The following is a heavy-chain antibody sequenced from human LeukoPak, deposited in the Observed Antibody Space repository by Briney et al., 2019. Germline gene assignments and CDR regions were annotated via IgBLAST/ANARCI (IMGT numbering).Heavy chain of an antibody. CDR3: ARGRGYSYRDAFDI. CDR2: INWNGGST. CDR1: GFTFDDYG. V-gene: IGHV3-20*04. J-gene: IGHJ3*02. Sequence: PGGSLRLSCAASGFTFDDYGMSWVRQAPGKGLEWVSSINWNGGSTGYADSVKGRFTISRDNAKNSLYLQMNSLRAEDTALYYCARGRGYSYRDAFDIWGQGTMVTVSS. D-gene: IGHD5-18*01.